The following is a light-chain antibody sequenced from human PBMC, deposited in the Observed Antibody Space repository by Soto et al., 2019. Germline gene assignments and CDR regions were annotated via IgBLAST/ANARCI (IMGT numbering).Light chain of an antibody. V-gene: IGLV2-14*01. J-gene: IGLJ1*01. CDR2: EVS. CDR1: SSDVGGYNY. Sequence: QSVRTQPASVSGSPGQSITISCTGTSSDVGGYNYVSWYQQHPGKAPKLMIYEVSNRPSGVSNRFSGSKSGNTASLTISGLQAEDEADYYCSSYTSSSTLVFGTGTKVT. CDR3: SSYTSSSTLV.